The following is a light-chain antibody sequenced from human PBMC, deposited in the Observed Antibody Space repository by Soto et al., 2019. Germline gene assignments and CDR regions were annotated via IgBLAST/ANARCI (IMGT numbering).Light chain of an antibody. V-gene: IGLV2-8*01. CDR2: EVT. J-gene: IGLJ3*02. Sequence: QSVLTQPASVSGSPGQSVTISCTGARSDVADYNYVYWYQQHPGKAPKLMIYEVTKRPSGVPDRFSGSKSGNTASLTVSGLQAEAESGYYCSSYAGSNNWVFGVGTKLTVL. CDR3: SSYAGSNNWV. CDR1: RSDVADYNY.